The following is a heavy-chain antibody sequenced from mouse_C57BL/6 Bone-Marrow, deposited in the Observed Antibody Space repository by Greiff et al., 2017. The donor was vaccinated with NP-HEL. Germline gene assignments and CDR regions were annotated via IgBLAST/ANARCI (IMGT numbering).Heavy chain of an antibody. D-gene: IGHD1-1*01. V-gene: IGHV14-4*01. CDR3: TYITTVVPYAMDY. J-gene: IGHJ4*01. CDR1: GFNIKDDY. Sequence: VQLQQSGAELVRPGASVKLSCTASGFNIKDDYMHWVKPRPEQGLEWIGWIDPENGDTEYASKFQGKATITADTFSNTAYLQLSSLTSSDTAVSYFTYITTVVPYAMDYWGQGTSATVSS. CDR2: IDPENGDT.